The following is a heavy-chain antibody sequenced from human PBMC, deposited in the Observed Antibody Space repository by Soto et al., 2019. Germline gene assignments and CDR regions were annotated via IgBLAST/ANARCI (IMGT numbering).Heavy chain of an antibody. J-gene: IGHJ6*02. V-gene: IGHV6-1*01. CDR1: GDSVSSNSVT. CDR2: TYYRSKWYN. Sequence: RSQTLSLTCAISGDSVSSNSVTWNWIRQSPSRGLEWLGRTYYRSKWYNDYALSVKSRISINPDTSQNQFSLQLNSVTPEDTAVYYCARDRVNWNYYYFYGMDVWGQGTTVTVSS. D-gene: IGHD1-20*01. CDR3: ARDRVNWNYYYFYGMDV.